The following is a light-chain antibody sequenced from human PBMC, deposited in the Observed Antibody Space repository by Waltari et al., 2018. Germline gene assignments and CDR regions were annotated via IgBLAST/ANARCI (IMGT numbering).Light chain of an antibody. CDR1: TSDIGAYNY. Sequence: QSALTQPASVSGSPGQSITISSTGTTSDIGAYNYVAWYQQHPGKAPKVVISDVTNRPSGVSNRFSGSKSGNTASLTISGLQAEDEADYYCSSFTSGSTWVFGGGTKLTVL. CDR2: DVT. V-gene: IGLV2-14*03. CDR3: SSFTSGSTWV. J-gene: IGLJ3*02.